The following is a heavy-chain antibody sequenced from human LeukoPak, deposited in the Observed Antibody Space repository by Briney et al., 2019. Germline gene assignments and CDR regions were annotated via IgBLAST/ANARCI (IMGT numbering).Heavy chain of an antibody. D-gene: IGHD3-22*01. V-gene: IGHV4-61*01. CDR3: ASHYYDSSGYYRY. CDR1: GGSISSSSYY. Sequence: SETLSLTCTVSGGSISSSSYYWSWIRQPPGKGLEWIGYIYYSGSTNYNPSLKSRVTISVDTSKNQFSLKLSSVTAADTAVYYCASHYYDSSGYYRYWGQGTLVTVSS. CDR2: IYYSGST. J-gene: IGHJ4*02.